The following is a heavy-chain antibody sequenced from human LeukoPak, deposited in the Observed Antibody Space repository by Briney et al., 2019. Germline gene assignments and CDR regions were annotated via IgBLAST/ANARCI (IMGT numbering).Heavy chain of an antibody. J-gene: IGHJ4*02. V-gene: IGHV3-30*02. CDR2: IRYDGSNK. D-gene: IGHD2-21*01. Sequence: TRGSLRLSCAASGFTFSSFGMHWVRQAPGNGLEWVAFIRYDGSNKKYADAVTGRFTISRDNSKNTLYLQMSSLRAEDTAVYYCAKRRGEDYLDYWGQGTLVTVSS. CDR3: AKRRGEDYLDY. CDR1: GFTFSSFG.